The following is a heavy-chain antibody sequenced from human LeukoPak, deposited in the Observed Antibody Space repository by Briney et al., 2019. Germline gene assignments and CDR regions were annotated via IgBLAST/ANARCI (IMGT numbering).Heavy chain of an antibody. CDR2: IYYSGST. CDR1: GGSISSYY. Sequence: SETLSLTCAVSGGSISSYYWTWIRQPPGKGLEWIGYIYYSGSTNYNPSLKSRVTISVETSKNQFSLKVSSVTAADTAVYYCARDLGYSRSSAYYYGMDVWGQGTTVTVPS. J-gene: IGHJ6*02. CDR3: ARDLGYSRSSAYYYGMDV. V-gene: IGHV4-59*01. D-gene: IGHD6-6*01.